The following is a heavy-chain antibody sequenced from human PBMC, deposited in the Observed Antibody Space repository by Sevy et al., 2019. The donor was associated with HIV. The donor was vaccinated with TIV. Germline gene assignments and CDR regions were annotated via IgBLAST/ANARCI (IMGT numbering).Heavy chain of an antibody. Sequence: ASVKVSCKASGYTVTDYYLHWARQAPGQGLEWMGWINPDNGVTNYAQRFQGWVTMTRDTSINTAYMELSRLTSDDTAVYYCASESLTGYYRGNWFDPWGHGTLVTVSS. D-gene: IGHD3-9*01. J-gene: IGHJ5*02. CDR1: GYTVTDYY. V-gene: IGHV1-2*04. CDR3: ASESLTGYYRGNWFDP. CDR2: INPDNGVT.